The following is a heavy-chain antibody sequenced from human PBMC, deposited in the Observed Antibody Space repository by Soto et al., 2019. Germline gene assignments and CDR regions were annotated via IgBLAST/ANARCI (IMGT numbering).Heavy chain of an antibody. V-gene: IGHV4-39*01. CDR2: IYYSGST. Sequence: SETLSLTCTFSGGSISSSSYYWGWIRQPPGKGLEWIGSIYYSGSTYYNPSLKSRVTISVDTSKNQFSLKLSSVTAADTAVYYCARSGFYDSSGYHGRLFDYWGQGTLVTVSS. J-gene: IGHJ4*02. CDR1: GGSISSSSYY. CDR3: ARSGFYDSSGYHGRLFDY. D-gene: IGHD3-22*01.